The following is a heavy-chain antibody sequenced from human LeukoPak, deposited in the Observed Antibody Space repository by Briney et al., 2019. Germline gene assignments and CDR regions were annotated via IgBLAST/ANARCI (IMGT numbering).Heavy chain of an antibody. Sequence: SETLSLTCTVSGVSISNSSYYWGWIRQPPGKGLEWIGSIYYSGSTYYNPSLKSRVTISVDTSKNQFSLKLSSVTAADTAVYYCAITYYYGSGSLRTSGPQDVWGQGTTVTVSS. CDR2: IYYSGST. D-gene: IGHD3-10*01. CDR3: AITYYYGSGSLRTSGPQDV. V-gene: IGHV4-39*01. J-gene: IGHJ6*02. CDR1: GVSISNSSYY.